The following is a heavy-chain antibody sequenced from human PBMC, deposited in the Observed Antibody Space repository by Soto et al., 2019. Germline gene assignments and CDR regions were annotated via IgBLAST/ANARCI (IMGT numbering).Heavy chain of an antibody. CDR2: IYYSGST. J-gene: IGHJ3*02. CDR3: ARFNNRPGYCSGGSCRDAFDI. V-gene: IGHV4-31*03. Sequence: PSETLSLTCTVSGGSISSGGYYWSWIRQHPGKGLEWIGYIYYSGSTYYNPSLKSRVTISVDTSKNQFSLKLSAVTAADTAVYYCARFNNRPGYCSGGSCRDAFDIWGQGTMVTVSS. CDR1: GGSISSGGYY. D-gene: IGHD2-15*01.